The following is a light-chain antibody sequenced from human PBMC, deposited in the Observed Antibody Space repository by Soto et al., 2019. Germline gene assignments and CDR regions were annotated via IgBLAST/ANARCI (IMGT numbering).Light chain of an antibody. V-gene: IGLV2-14*03. J-gene: IGLJ3*02. CDR1: SSDVGNYNY. Sequence: QSALTQPASVSGSPGQSITISCTGTSSDVGNYNYVSWYQQNSGKAPRLIIYDVSNRPSGVSNRFSGSKSGSTASLTISGLQAEDEADYYCSSYTTNNTWVFGRGTKLTVL. CDR2: DVS. CDR3: SSYTTNNTWV.